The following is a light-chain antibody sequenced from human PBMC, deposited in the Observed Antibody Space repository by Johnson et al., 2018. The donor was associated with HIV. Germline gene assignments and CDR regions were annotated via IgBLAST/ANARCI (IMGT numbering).Light chain of an antibody. Sequence: QSVLTQPPSVSAAPGQKVTISCSGSSSNIGNNYVSWYQQLPGTAPKLLIYDNNKRPSGIPDRFSGSKSGTSATLGITGLQTGDEADYYCGTWDSSLSAEVVGTGTKVTDL. CDR3: GTWDSSLSAEV. CDR1: SSNIGNNY. CDR2: DNN. J-gene: IGLJ1*01. V-gene: IGLV1-51*01.